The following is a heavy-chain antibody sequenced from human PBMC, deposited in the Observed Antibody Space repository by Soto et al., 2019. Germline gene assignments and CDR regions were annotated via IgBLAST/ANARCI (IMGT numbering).Heavy chain of an antibody. J-gene: IGHJ4*02. V-gene: IGHV1-69*13. Sequence: SVKVSCKASGGTFSSYAISWVRQAPGQGLEWMGGIIPIFGTANYAQKFQGRVTITADESTSTAYMELSSLRPEDTAVYYCARDRRAYSSSRTTMGYWGQGTLVTVSS. D-gene: IGHD6-13*01. CDR3: ARDRRAYSSSRTTMGY. CDR1: GGTFSSYA. CDR2: IIPIFGTA.